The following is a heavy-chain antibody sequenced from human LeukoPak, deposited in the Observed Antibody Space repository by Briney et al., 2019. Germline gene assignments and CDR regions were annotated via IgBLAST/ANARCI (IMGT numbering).Heavy chain of an antibody. CDR2: ISWNSGSM. Sequence: GRPLRLSCAASGFTFDDYAMHWVRQAPGKGLEWVSGISWNSGSMGYADSVKGRFTISRDNAKNSLYLQMNSLRAEDTALYYCAKDMQQRGAFDIWGQGTMVTVSS. CDR3: AKDMQQRGAFDI. CDR1: GFTFDDYA. D-gene: IGHD5-24*01. J-gene: IGHJ3*02. V-gene: IGHV3-9*01.